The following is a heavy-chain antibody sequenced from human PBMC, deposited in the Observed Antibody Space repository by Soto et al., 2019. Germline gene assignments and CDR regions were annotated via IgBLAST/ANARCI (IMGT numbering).Heavy chain of an antibody. CDR1: GFIFNEYG. V-gene: IGHV3-33*03. J-gene: IGHJ4*02. CDR3: ARWGCSGSNCNLNQRSFDL. D-gene: IGHD2-15*01. Sequence: QVHLVESGGGVVQPGRSLRLSCAASGFIFNEYGMHWVRQAPGKGLEWVAVIWYDGSNKSYADSVKGRFTFSRDNSKNTMSLQMNSLRVEDTAVYYCARWGCSGSNCNLNQRSFDLWGQGTLVTVSS. CDR2: IWYDGSNK.